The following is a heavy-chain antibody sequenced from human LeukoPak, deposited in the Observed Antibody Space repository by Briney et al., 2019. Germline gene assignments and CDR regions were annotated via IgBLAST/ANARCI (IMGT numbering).Heavy chain of an antibody. Sequence: GGSLRLSCAASGFTFDDYAMHWVRQAPGKGLEWVSGISWNSGSIGYADSVKGRFTISRDNAKNSLYLQMNSLRAEDTAVYYCAKDLHYYDSYFDYWGQGTLVTVSS. J-gene: IGHJ4*02. CDR1: GFTFDDYA. V-gene: IGHV3-9*01. D-gene: IGHD3-22*01. CDR2: ISWNSGSI. CDR3: AKDLHYYDSYFDY.